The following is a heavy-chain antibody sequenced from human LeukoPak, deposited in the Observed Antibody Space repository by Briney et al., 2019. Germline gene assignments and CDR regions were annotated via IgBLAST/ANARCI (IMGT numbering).Heavy chain of an antibody. CDR3: AKDVAAVTTYYDFWSGYYSPYYYYGMDV. CDR1: GFTFSSYA. V-gene: IGHV3-30-3*01. D-gene: IGHD3-3*01. J-gene: IGHJ6*02. CDR2: ISYDGSNK. Sequence: GGSLRLSCAASGFTFSSYAMHWVRQAPGKGLEWVAVISYDGSNKYYADSVKGRFTISRDNSKNTLYLQMNSLRAEDTAVYYCAKDVAAVTTYYDFWSGYYSPYYYYGMDVWGQGTMVTVSS.